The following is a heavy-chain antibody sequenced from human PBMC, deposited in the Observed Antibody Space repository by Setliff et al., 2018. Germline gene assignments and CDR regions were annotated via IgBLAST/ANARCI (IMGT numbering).Heavy chain of an antibody. CDR1: GFTFSSYN. J-gene: IGHJ4*02. CDR2: INSRSSTI. V-gene: IGHV3-48*01. CDR3: ARDSGDCSSTSCYRFDY. Sequence: PGGSLRLSCAASGFTFSSYNMDWVRQAPGKGLEWVSYINSRSSTIFYADSVKGRFTISRDNAKNSLYLQMNSLRAEDTAVYYCARDSGDCSSTSCYRFDYWGQGALVTVSS. D-gene: IGHD2-2*01.